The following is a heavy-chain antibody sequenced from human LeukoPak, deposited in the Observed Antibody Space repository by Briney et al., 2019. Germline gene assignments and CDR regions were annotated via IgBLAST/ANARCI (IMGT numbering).Heavy chain of an antibody. Sequence: GGSLRLSCAASGFTFNTYTMNWVRQAPGKGLEGVSSISSSSSYIYYADSVKGRFTISRDNAKNSLYLQMNSLRAEDTAVYYCARVAGYCSSTSNCYSDYWGQGTLVTVSS. CDR3: ARVAGYCSSTSNCYSDY. CDR1: GFTFNTYT. CDR2: ISSSSSYI. V-gene: IGHV3-21*01. J-gene: IGHJ4*02. D-gene: IGHD2-2*01.